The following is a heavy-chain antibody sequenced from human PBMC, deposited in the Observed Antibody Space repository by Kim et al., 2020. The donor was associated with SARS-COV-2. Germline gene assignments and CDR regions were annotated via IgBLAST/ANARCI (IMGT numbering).Heavy chain of an antibody. D-gene: IGHD6-13*01. J-gene: IGHJ6*02. V-gene: IGHV3-7*01. Sequence: GGSLRLSCAASGFTFSIFSMSWVRQAPGKGLEWVANIKQDGREKYYVDSVKGRFTISRDNAKNSLYLQMNSLRVEGTAVYYCARGFRGSSSRSVFYAMDVWGQRTQVILSS. CDR2: IKQDGREK. CDR3: ARGFRGSSSRSVFYAMDV. CDR1: GFTFSIFS.